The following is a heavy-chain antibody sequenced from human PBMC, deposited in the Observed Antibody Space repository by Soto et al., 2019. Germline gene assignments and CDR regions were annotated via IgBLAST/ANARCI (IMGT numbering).Heavy chain of an antibody. D-gene: IGHD3-22*01. V-gene: IGHV4-31*03. Sequence: SETLSLTCSVPGDSLSGIDYYWTWIRQHPEKGLEWIGNIYFRGNTYYSPSLESRLTISVDTSKNQFTLKLTSVTVADTAVYYCTREGGSYDTGGYLIRGAFDLGCQGTMVNVPS. CDR2: IYFRGNT. CDR3: TREGGSYDTGGYLIRGAFDL. J-gene: IGHJ3*01. CDR1: GDSLSGIDYY.